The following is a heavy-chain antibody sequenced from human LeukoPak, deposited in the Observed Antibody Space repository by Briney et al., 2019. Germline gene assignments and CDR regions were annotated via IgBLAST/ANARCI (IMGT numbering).Heavy chain of an antibody. CDR1: GGSISSSNW. Sequence: SETLSLTCAVSGGSISSSNWWSWVRQPPGKGLEWIGEIYHSGSTYYNPSLKSRVTISVDTSKNQFSLKLSSVTAADTAVYYCARWEGSGSPAAFDIWGQGTMVTVSS. CDR3: ARWEGSGSPAAFDI. D-gene: IGHD1-26*01. J-gene: IGHJ3*02. V-gene: IGHV4-4*02. CDR2: IYHSGST.